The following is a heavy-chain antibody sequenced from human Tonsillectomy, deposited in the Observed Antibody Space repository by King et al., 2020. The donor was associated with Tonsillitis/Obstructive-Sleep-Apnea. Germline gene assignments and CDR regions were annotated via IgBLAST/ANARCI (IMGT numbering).Heavy chain of an antibody. J-gene: IGHJ6*03. CDR2: ISYDGSNK. Sequence: VQLVESGGGVVQTGRSLRLSCAASGFTFSSYAMHWVRQAPGKELEWVAVISYDGSNKYYADSVKGRFTISRDNSKNTLYLQMNRLRAEDTAVYYCARVGYCSSTSCPEGYYYYYMDVWGKGTTVTVSS. V-gene: IGHV3-30*04. CDR1: GFTFSSYA. D-gene: IGHD2-2*01. CDR3: ARVGYCSSTSCPEGYYYYYMDV.